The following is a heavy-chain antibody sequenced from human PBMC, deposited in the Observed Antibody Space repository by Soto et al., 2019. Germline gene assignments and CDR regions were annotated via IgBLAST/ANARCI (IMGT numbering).Heavy chain of an antibody. V-gene: IGHV2-26*01. CDR3: ARPYDSSGYYSVY. D-gene: IGHD3-22*01. J-gene: IGHJ4*02. CDR2: IFSNDEK. CDR1: GFSLSNARMG. Sequence: SGPTLVNPTDTLTLTCTVSGFSLSNARMGVSWIRQPPGKALEWLAHIFSNDEKSYSTSLKSRLTISKDTSKSQVVLTMTNMDPVDTATYYCARPYDSSGYYSVYWGQGPLVTVSS.